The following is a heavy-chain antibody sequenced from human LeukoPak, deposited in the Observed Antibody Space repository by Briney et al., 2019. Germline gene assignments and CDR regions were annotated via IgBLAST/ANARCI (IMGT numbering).Heavy chain of an antibody. V-gene: IGHV3-48*01. D-gene: IGHD6-19*01. J-gene: IGHJ4*02. CDR1: GFTFSSYS. CDR3: ARDKRIAVAGMKYYFDY. Sequence: PGGSLRLSCAASGFTFSSYSMNWVRQAPGKGLEWVSYISSSSSTIYYADSVKGRFTVSRDNAKNSLYLQMNSLRAEDTAVYYCARDKRIAVAGMKYYFDYWGQGTLVTVSS. CDR2: ISSSSSTI.